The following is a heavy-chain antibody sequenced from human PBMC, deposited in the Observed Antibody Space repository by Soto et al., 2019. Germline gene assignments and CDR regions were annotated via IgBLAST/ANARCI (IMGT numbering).Heavy chain of an antibody. CDR3: TTDLDRYSSSWYSGNWFDP. V-gene: IGHV3-15*01. J-gene: IGHJ5*02. Sequence: PGGSLRLSCAASGFTFSNAWMSWVRQAPGKGLEWVGRIKSKTDGGTTDYAAPVKGRFTISRDDSKNTLYLQMNSLKTEDTAVYYCTTDLDRYSSSWYSGNWFDPWGQGTLVTVSS. CDR1: GFTFSNAW. CDR2: IKSKTDGGTT. D-gene: IGHD6-13*01.